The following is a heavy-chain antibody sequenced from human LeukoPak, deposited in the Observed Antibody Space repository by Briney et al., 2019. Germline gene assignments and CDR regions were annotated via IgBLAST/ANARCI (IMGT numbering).Heavy chain of an antibody. CDR1: GYSISSGDY. J-gene: IGHJ5*02. CDR2: TYHSGST. CDR3: ARVIVVVPAATGWFDP. Sequence: SETLSLTCAVSGYSISSGDYWGWIRQPPGKGLGWTGSTYHSGSTYYNPSLKSRVTISVDTSKNQFSLKLSSVTAADTAVYYCARVIVVVPAATGWFDPWGPGTLVTVSS. D-gene: IGHD2-2*01. V-gene: IGHV4-38-2*01.